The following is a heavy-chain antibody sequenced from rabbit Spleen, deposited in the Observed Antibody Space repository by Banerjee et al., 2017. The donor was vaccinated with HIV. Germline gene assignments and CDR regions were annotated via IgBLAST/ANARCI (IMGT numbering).Heavy chain of an antibody. J-gene: IGHJ4*01. Sequence: QEQLKETGGGLVQPGGSLTLSCKASGFDFSKYGVSWVRQAPGKGLEWSGYIEPIFGNKYYANWVNGRFTISSHNAQNTLYLQLSSLTAADTATYFCVRDQAGDADYGPYYLNLWGPGTLVTVS. V-gene: IGHV1S47*01. CDR2: IEPIFGNK. CDR1: GFDFSKYG. D-gene: IGHD2-1*01. CDR3: VRDQAGDADYGPYYLNL.